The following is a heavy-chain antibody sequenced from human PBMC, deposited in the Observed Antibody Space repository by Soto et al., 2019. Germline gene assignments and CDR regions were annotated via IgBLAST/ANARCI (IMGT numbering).Heavy chain of an antibody. CDR2: INHSGST. J-gene: IGHJ5*02. CDR3: ARVKKVRGVKQNNWFDP. Sequence: PSETLSLTCAVYGGSFSGYYWSWIRQPPGKGLEWIGEINHSGSTNYNPSLKSRVTISVDTSKNQFSLKLSSVTAADTAVYYCARVKKVRGVKQNNWFDPWGQGTLVTVSS. V-gene: IGHV4-34*01. D-gene: IGHD3-10*01. CDR1: GGSFSGYY.